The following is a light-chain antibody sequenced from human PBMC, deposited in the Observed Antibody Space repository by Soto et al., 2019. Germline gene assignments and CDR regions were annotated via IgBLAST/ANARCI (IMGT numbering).Light chain of an antibody. CDR2: GAS. J-gene: IGKJ3*01. V-gene: IGKV1-9*01. CDR3: LQLFMYPTT. CDR1: QGIINY. Sequence: IRLTQYPSSLSASVGDRVTITCRASQGIINYLALYQQKPGKAPKLLIYGASTLRSGVPSRFGGSGSGTDFTLTVSSLQPEDFATYYCLQLFMYPTTFGTGTKVDMK.